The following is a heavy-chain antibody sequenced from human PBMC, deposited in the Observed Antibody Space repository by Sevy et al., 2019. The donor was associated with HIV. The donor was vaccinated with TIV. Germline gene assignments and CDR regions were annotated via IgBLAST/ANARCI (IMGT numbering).Heavy chain of an antibody. V-gene: IGHV3-21*01. Sequence: GGSLRLSCAASGFTFSSYSMNWVRQAPGKGLEWVSSISSSSSYIYYADSVKGRFTISRDNAKNSLYLQMNSLRAGDTAVYYCARGGATYYDFWSGYYPSGYYYYMDVWGKGTTVTVSS. CDR1: GFTFSSYS. CDR3: ARGGATYYDFWSGYYPSGYYYYMDV. CDR2: ISSSSSYI. D-gene: IGHD3-3*01. J-gene: IGHJ6*03.